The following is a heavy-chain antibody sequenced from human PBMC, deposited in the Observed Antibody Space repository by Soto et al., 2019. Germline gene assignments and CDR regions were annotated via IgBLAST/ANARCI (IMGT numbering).Heavy chain of an antibody. D-gene: IGHD1-1*01. CDR2: ITPFNGNT. CDR3: ASGERIFDAFDI. V-gene: IGHV1-45*02. Sequence: SVKVSCKASGYTFTYRYLHWVRQAPGQALEWMGWITPFNGNTNYAQKFQDRVTITRDRSMSTAYMELSSLRSEDTAMYYCASGERIFDAFDIWGQGTMVTVSS. CDR1: GYTFTYRY. J-gene: IGHJ3*02.